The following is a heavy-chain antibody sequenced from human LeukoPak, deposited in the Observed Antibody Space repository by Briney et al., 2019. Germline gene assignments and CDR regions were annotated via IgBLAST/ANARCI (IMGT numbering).Heavy chain of an antibody. J-gene: IGHJ6*03. CDR3: ARRVAAAGIGSSGYYYYYMDV. Sequence: PSETLSPTCTVSGGSISSYYWSWIRQPPGKGLEWIGYIYYSGSTNYNPSLKSRVTISVDTSKNQFSLKLSSVTAADTAVYYCARRVAAAGIGSSGYYYYYMDVWGKGTTVTVSS. CDR2: IYYSGST. V-gene: IGHV4-59*01. D-gene: IGHD6-13*01. CDR1: GGSISSYY.